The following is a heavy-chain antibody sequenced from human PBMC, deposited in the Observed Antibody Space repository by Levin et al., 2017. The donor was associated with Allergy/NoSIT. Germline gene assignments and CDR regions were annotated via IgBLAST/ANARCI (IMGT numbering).Heavy chain of an antibody. CDR3: AREWSGDAFDI. CDR1: GFTFSNYN. J-gene: IGHJ3*02. Sequence: ESLKISCAASGFTFSNYNMNWVRQAPGKGLEWVSSISSSSSYIYYADSVKGRFTISRDNAKNSLYLQMNSLRAEDTAVYYCAREWSGDAFDIWGQGTMVTVSS. D-gene: IGHD2-15*01. CDR2: ISSSSSYI. V-gene: IGHV3-21*01.